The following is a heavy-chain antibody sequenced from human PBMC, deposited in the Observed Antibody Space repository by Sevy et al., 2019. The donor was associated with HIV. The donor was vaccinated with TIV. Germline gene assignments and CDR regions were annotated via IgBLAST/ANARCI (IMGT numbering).Heavy chain of an antibody. CDR2: ISGSGRYT. CDR3: AKGFCSGGSGPRDYYYYGMDV. CDR1: GFTFSTYA. J-gene: IGHJ6*02. V-gene: IGHV3-23*01. Sequence: GGSLRLSCAASGFTFSTYAMNWVRQAPGKGLEWVSSISGSGRYTYYADSVEGRFTISRDSSKITLYLQMNSLRADDTAVYYCAKGFCSGGSGPRDYYYYGMDVWGQGTTVTVSS. D-gene: IGHD2-15*01.